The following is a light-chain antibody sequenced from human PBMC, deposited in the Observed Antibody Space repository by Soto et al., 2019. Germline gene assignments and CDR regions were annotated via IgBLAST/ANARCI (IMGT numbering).Light chain of an antibody. CDR2: AAS. CDR3: QQSFSSPPWT. V-gene: IGKV1-39*01. Sequence: EIQLAQSPSSLSASVVARVSITCRESQNIKTYLNWYQQKPGKAPNLLIYAASSLHSGVPSRFSGSGSGTDFTLTISSLQPEDFATYYCQQSFSSPPWTFGQGTKVDI. CDR1: QNIKTY. J-gene: IGKJ1*01.